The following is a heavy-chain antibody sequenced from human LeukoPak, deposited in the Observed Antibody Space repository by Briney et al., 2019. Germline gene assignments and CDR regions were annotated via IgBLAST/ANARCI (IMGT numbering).Heavy chain of an antibody. J-gene: IGHJ4*02. CDR1: GFTFSSYA. Sequence: GGSLRLSCAASGFTFSSYAMSWVRQAPGKGLEWVSAISGGAGSTYYADSMKGRFTVSRDNSKNILYLQMNSLRVEDTAVYYCTKDIDTGAAGYYFDYWGQGTLVTVSS. D-gene: IGHD6-13*01. CDR2: ISGGAGST. V-gene: IGHV3-23*01. CDR3: TKDIDTGAAGYYFDY.